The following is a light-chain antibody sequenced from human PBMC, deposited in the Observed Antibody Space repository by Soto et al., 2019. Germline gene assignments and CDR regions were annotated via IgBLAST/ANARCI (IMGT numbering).Light chain of an antibody. CDR2: EVN. CDR1: SSDVGGYNY. CDR3: CSLTTSHTYV. V-gene: IGLV2-8*01. Sequence: QSALTQPPSASGSPGQSVTISCTGTSSDVGGYNYVSWYQQYPGKAPKLMIYEVNKRPSGVPDRFSGSKSGNTASLTVSGLQAEDEADYYCCSLTTSHTYVFGSGTKVTVL. J-gene: IGLJ1*01.